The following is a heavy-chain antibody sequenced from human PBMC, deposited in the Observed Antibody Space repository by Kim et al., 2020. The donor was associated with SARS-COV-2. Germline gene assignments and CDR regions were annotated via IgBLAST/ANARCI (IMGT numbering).Heavy chain of an antibody. CDR3: ARGSGLRVAPLWGY. J-gene: IGHJ4*02. D-gene: IGHD1-26*01. V-gene: IGHV1-3*01. CDR2: MRAGSANGST. Sequence: ASVKVSCKTSGYTFTSFGIHWLRQAPGQRPEWLGYMRAGSANGSTIYSQKLHGRLSITRDTSARVVYMELSSLTFEDTAVYYCARGSGLRVAPLWGYWGQ. CDR1: GYTFTSFG.